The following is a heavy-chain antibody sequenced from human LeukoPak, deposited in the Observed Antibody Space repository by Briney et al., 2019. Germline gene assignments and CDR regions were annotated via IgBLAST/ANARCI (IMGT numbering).Heavy chain of an antibody. J-gene: IGHJ4*02. CDR3: AREIYYDSSAYDY. CDR1: GDSLVSGHY. CDR2: VYHSGSI. D-gene: IGHD3-22*01. V-gene: IGHV4-38-2*02. Sequence: SETLSLTCTVSGDSLVSGHYWGWIRQPPGQGLEWVGSVYHSGSIYYNPSLKSRVIMSVDTSKNQFSLKLSSLTAADTAIYYCAREIYYDSSAYDYWGQGTLVTVSS.